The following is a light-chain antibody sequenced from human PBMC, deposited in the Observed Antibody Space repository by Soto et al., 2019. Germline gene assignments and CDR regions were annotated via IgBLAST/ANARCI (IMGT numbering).Light chain of an antibody. CDR2: DAS. CDR1: QSVTTF. CDR3: QQRSNWPLT. J-gene: IGKJ4*01. V-gene: IGKV3-11*01. Sequence: EVVLTQSPATLSLSPGERATLSCRASQSVTTFLAWYEQQPGQAPRLLIYDASNRATGIPARFSGSGSGTVFTLTITCLEPQDFAVYYCQQRSNWPLTFGGGTKVDIK.